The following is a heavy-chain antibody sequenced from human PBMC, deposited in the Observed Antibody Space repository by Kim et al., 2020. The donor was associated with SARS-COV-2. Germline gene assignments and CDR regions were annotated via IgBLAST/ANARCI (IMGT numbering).Heavy chain of an antibody. CDR1: GFTFSNYA. CDR2: ISANSGNS. V-gene: IGHV3-23*01. CDR3: AKSRAGGLYGSGTYGVRDF. Sequence: GGSLRLSCVASGFTFSNYAMNWVRQAPGKGLEWVSSISANSGNSYYADSVKGRFTISRDNPENTLYLQMNGLRADDTAIYYCAKSRAGGLYGSGTYGVRDFWGQGTLVTVSS. D-gene: IGHD3-10*01. J-gene: IGHJ4*02.